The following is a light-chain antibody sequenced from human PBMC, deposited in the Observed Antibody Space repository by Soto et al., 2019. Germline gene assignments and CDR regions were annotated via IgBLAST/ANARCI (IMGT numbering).Light chain of an antibody. CDR3: QSYDISLSGSWV. CDR2: GNN. Sequence: QSVLTQPPSVSGAPGQRVTISCTGSSSNIGAGYDVHWYQQLPGTAPKLLIYGNNNRPSGVPDRFSGSKSGTSASLAITGLQAEDEADYYCQSYDISLSGSWVLGGGTKLTVL. CDR1: SSNIGAGYD. J-gene: IGLJ2*01. V-gene: IGLV1-40*01.